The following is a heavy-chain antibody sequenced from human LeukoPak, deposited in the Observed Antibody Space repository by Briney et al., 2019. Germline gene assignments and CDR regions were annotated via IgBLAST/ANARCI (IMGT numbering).Heavy chain of an antibody. J-gene: IGHJ4*02. V-gene: IGHV3-30-3*01. CDR3: ARDLQHTVTTSYFDY. Sequence: GRSLRLSCAASGFTFSSYAMHWVRQAPGKGLEWVAVISYDGSNKYYADSVKGRFTISRDNSKNTLYLQMNSLRAEDTAVYYCARDLQHTVTTSYFDYWGQGTLVIVSS. CDR2: ISYDGSNK. CDR1: GFTFSSYA. D-gene: IGHD4-11*01.